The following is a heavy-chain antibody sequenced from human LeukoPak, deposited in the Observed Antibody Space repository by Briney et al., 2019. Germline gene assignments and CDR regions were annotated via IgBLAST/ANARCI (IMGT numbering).Heavy chain of an antibody. J-gene: IGHJ4*02. Sequence: KPSETLSLTCAVYGFTFSGFYWSWLRQAPGKGLEWVASISGSGSKKYYADSVKGRFTISRDNAKNSLYLQMNSLRAADTAVYYCARQYSGGSIDYWGEGNPVTASS. CDR2: ISGSGSKK. CDR1: GFTFSGFY. CDR3: ARQYSGGSIDY. V-gene: IGHV3-11*04. D-gene: IGHD1-26*01.